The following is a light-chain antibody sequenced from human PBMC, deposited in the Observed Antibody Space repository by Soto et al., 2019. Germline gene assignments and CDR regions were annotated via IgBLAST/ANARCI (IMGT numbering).Light chain of an antibody. CDR3: QQYDNSPIT. CDR1: QSISSSF. V-gene: IGKV3-20*01. J-gene: IGKJ5*01. CDR2: GAS. Sequence: EIVLTQSPGILSLSPVERASLSCGASQSISSSFLAWYQQKPGQAPRPLIYGASSRATGIPDRFSGTGSETDFTLTISRLEPEDFAVYYCQQYDNSPITFGQRTRLEIK.